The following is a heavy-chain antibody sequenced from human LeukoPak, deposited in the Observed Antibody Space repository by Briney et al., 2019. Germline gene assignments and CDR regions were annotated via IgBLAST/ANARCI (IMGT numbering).Heavy chain of an antibody. CDR2: ISGGAGNT. CDR1: GFTFSSYA. Sequence: GASLRLSCAASGFTFSSYAMSWARQAPGKGLECVSTISGGAGNTYYADSVKGRFTISRDNSKNTLYLQMNSLRAEDTAVYYCAQSREIAVFGVVKPDYWGQGTLVTVSS. V-gene: IGHV3-23*01. CDR3: AQSREIAVFGVVKPDY. D-gene: IGHD3-3*01. J-gene: IGHJ4*02.